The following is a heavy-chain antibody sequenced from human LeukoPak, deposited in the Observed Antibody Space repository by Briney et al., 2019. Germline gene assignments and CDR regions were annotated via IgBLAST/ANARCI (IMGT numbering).Heavy chain of an antibody. CDR2: IKSDGSRT. J-gene: IGHJ4*02. V-gene: IGHV3-74*01. D-gene: IGHD1-26*01. CDR1: GFTFSTYW. CDR3: ARDHGGANSLDY. Sequence: GGSLRLSCAASGFTFSTYWMHWVRQAPGKGLVWVSRIKSDGSRTNYADSVEGRFTISRDNAKTTLYLQMNSLRDEDTAVYYCARDHGGANSLDYWGQGALVTVSS.